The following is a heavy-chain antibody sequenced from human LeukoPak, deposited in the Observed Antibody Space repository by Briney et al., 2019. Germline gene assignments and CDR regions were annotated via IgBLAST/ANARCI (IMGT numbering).Heavy chain of an antibody. Sequence: GRSLRLSCAASGFTFSSYGMHWVRQAPGKGLEWVSSISSSSSYIYYADSVKGRITISRDNAKNSLYLQMNSLRAEDTAVYYCARDGGLLRYYYYGMDVWGQGTTVTVSS. J-gene: IGHJ6*02. CDR2: ISSSSSYI. CDR3: ARDGGLLRYYYYGMDV. CDR1: GFTFSSYG. D-gene: IGHD3-22*01. V-gene: IGHV3-21*01.